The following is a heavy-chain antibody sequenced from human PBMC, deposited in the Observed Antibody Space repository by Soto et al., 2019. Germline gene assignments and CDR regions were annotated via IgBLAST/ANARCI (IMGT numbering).Heavy chain of an antibody. Sequence: AESVRLSCAASGVSFSSYWMHWVRQAPGKGLEWLANIKEDGSEKHYLDGRFDISRDNAKNSLYLQMSSLRAEDTAVYYCARPYSSRRSIYYGMDVWGQGTTVTVSS. CDR3: ARPYSSRRSIYYGMDV. J-gene: IGHJ6*02. V-gene: IGHV3-7*01. D-gene: IGHD6-13*01. CDR1: GVSFSSYW. CDR2: IKEDGSEK.